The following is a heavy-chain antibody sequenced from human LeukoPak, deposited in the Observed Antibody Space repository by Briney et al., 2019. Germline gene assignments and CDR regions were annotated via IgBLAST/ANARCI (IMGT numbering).Heavy chain of an antibody. J-gene: IGHJ6*02. CDR2: ISGSGGST. V-gene: IGHV3-23*01. Sequence: PGWSLRLSCADSGFTFSSYSMNWVRQAPGKGREWVSGISGSGGSTYYADSVKGRFTISRDNSRNTLYLQMNSLRAEDTAVYYCAKALTWGGFHYYNGMDVWGQGTTVTVSS. D-gene: IGHD3-10*01. CDR1: GFTFSSYS. CDR3: AKALTWGGFHYYNGMDV.